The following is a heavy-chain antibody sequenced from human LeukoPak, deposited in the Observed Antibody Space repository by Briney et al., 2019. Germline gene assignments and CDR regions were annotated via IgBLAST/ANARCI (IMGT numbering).Heavy chain of an antibody. CDR1: GYTFTGYY. J-gene: IGHJ4*02. Sequence: ASVKVSCKASGYTFTGYYMHWVRQAPGQGLEWMGVIAPSSGTTSYAQKFQGRVTMTRDTSTSTLYMELSSLTSEDTAVYYCARASGSSAVPFDYWGQGTLVTVSS. D-gene: IGHD3-10*01. CDR2: IAPSSGTT. V-gene: IGHV1-46*01. CDR3: ARASGSSAVPFDY.